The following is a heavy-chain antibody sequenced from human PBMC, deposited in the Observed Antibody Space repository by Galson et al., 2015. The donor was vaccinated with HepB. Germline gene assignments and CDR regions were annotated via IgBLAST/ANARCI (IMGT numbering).Heavy chain of an antibody. CDR3: ARHLRGYCSSPSCHSDY. CDR1: GGSISSSSYS. D-gene: IGHD2-2*01. J-gene: IGHJ4*02. Sequence: SETLSLTCTVSGGSISSSSYSWGWIRQPPGKGLEWIGSIYYSGSTYYNLSLKSRVTMSVDTSKNQFSLKLSSVTAADMAVYYCARHLRGYCSSPSCHSDYWGQGTLVTVSS. V-gene: IGHV4-39*01. CDR2: IYYSGST.